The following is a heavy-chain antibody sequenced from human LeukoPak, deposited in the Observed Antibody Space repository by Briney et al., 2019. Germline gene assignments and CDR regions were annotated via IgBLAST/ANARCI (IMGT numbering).Heavy chain of an antibody. Sequence: GGSLRLSCAASGFTFNRYNMNWVRQARGKGLEWVSSISTSSSYIYYADSVKGRFTVSRDNAKNSLYLQINSLRAEDTAVYYCARVVRGQQLVPRGYYYYYMDVWGKGTTVTISS. J-gene: IGHJ6*03. D-gene: IGHD6-13*01. CDR2: ISTSSSYI. CDR1: GFTFNRYN. V-gene: IGHV3-21*06. CDR3: ARVVRGQQLVPRGYYYYYMDV.